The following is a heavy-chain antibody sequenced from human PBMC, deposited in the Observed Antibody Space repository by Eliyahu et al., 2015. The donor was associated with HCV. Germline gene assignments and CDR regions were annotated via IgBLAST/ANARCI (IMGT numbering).Heavy chain of an antibody. Sequence: QVQLHESGPGLVKPSETLSLTCTXSGDXISXNYXSWIRXPVGKGLEWIGRIYNSXSPTYNPSLNGRVTMSVDRSRNQLYLTLSPVTAADTAVYFCARDRLYFDWAIFDYWGQGRLVTVS. CDR3: ARDRLYFDWAIFDY. CDR1: GDXISXNY. V-gene: IGHV4-4*07. J-gene: IGHJ4*02. CDR2: IYNSXSP. D-gene: IGHD3-9*01.